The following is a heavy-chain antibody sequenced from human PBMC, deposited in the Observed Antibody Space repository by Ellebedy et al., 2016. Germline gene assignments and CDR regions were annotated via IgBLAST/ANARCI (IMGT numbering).Heavy chain of an antibody. V-gene: IGHV3-7*01. CDR2: IKQDGSEK. CDR3: ARDTAPSIAAAGTVDY. CDR1: GFTFSSYW. D-gene: IGHD6-13*01. Sequence: GESLKISXAASGFTFSSYWMSWVRQAPGKGLEWVANIKQDGSEKYYVDSVKGRFTISRDNAKNSLYLQMNSLRAEDTAVYYCARDTAPSIAAAGTVDYWGQGTLVTVSS. J-gene: IGHJ4*02.